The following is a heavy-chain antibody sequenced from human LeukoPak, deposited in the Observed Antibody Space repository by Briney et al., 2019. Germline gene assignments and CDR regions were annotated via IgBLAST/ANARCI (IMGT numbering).Heavy chain of an antibody. Sequence: SVKVSCKASGCTFSSYAISWVRQAPGQGLEWMGGIIPIFGTANYAQKFQGRVTITTDKSTNTAYMELSSLRSEDTAVYYCARDRSRPEYSSGWGPFDYWGQGTLVTVSS. J-gene: IGHJ4*02. CDR3: ARDRSRPEYSSGWGPFDY. CDR2: IIPIFGTA. CDR1: GCTFSSYA. V-gene: IGHV1-69*05. D-gene: IGHD6-19*01.